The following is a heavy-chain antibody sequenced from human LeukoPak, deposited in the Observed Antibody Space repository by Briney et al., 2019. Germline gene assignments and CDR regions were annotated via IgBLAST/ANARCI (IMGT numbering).Heavy chain of an antibody. V-gene: IGHV3-23*01. CDR3: AKDERGYDCYFDY. CDR1: GASVRSYY. Sequence: ETLSLTCTVSGASVRSYYWSWVRQAPGKGLEWVSSVSGSGSHTYYADSVKGRFTISRDNSKNTLYLQMDSLRAEDAAVYYCAKDERGYDCYFDYWGQGALVTVSS. CDR2: VSGSGSHT. J-gene: IGHJ4*02. D-gene: IGHD5-12*01.